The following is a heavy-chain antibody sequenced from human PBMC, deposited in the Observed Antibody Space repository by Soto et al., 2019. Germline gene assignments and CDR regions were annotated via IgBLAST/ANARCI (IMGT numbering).Heavy chain of an antibody. V-gene: IGHV4-59*01. CDR1: GGSISSNY. D-gene: IGHD6-13*01. J-gene: IGHJ4*02. CDR3: ARYRREAVAGYTLDN. CDR2: VYNSGST. Sequence: SETLSLTCTVSGGSISSNYWTWIRQPPGKGLEWIGYVYNSGSTNYNPSLKSRVTISEDASKSQFSLKVNSMTAADTAVYYCARYRREAVAGYTLDNWGQGILVTVS.